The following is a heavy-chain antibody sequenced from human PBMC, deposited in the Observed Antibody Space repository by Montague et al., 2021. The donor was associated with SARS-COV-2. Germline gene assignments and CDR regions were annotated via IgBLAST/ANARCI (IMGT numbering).Heavy chain of an antibody. J-gene: IGHJ3*02. CDR2: IDWDDDK. D-gene: IGHD3-10*01. Sequence: PALVKPTQTLTLTCTFSGFSLSTSGMCVSWIRQPPGKALEWLARIDWDDDKYYSTSLKTRLTISKDTSKNQVVLTMTNMDPVDTATYYCARTWTFGELLYDAFDIWGQGTMVTVSS. CDR3: ARTWTFGELLYDAFDI. CDR1: GFSLSTSGMC. V-gene: IGHV2-70*11.